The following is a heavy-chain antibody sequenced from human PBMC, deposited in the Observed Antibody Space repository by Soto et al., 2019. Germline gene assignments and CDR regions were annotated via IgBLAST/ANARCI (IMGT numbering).Heavy chain of an antibody. CDR1: NGSISPIY. CDR2: IYYAGTT. V-gene: IGHV4-59*08. CDR3: ARLGAYYQAMDS. Sequence: PSETLSLTCTVSNGSISPIYWSWIRQPPGKGLEWIGYIYYAGTTTYNPSLQSRVSISVDTSKNEVSLKLTSVTAADTAVYFCARLGAYYQAMDSWGQGTLVTVSS. D-gene: IGHD3-22*01. J-gene: IGHJ1*01.